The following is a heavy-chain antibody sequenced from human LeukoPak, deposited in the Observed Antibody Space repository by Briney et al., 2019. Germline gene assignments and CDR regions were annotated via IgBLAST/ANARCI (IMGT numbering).Heavy chain of an antibody. J-gene: IGHJ3*02. CDR2: IKQDGSEK. V-gene: IGHV3-7*01. CDR1: GFTFSTYW. D-gene: IGHD4-11*01. CDR3: ARNSVHSDSQSAFDI. Sequence: GGSLRLSCAVSGFTFSTYWMSWVRQAPGKGLEWVANIKQDGSEKYYVDSVKGRFTISRDNAKNSLYLQMNSLRAEDTAVYYCARNSVHSDSQSAFDIWGQGTMVTVSS.